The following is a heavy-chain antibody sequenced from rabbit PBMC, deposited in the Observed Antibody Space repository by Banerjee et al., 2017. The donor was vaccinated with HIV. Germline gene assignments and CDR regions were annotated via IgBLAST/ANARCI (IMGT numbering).Heavy chain of an antibody. V-gene: IGHV1S40*01. CDR1: GFSFSSAYY. CDR2: IYTTSSSNT. D-gene: IGHD1-1*01. J-gene: IGHJ4*02. Sequence: QSLEESGGDLVKPGASLTLTCTASGFSFSSAYYMCWVRQAPGKGLELIACIYTTSSSNTYYASWAKGRFTISKTSSTTVTLQMTSLTAADTATYFCARTFDSGGGFSSYMWGPGTLVTVS. CDR3: ARTFDSGGGFSSYM.